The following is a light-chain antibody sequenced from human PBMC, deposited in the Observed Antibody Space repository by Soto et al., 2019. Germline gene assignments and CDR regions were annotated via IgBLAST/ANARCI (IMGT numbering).Light chain of an antibody. CDR3: QHYNRYSEA. CDR2: KAS. CDR1: QTISSW. Sequence: DIQMTQSPSTLSGSVGDRVTITCRASQTISSWLAWYQQKPGKAPKLLIYKASTLKSGVPSRFSGSGSGTEFTLTSSRLLADDFATYYCQHYNRYSEAFGQGTKVELK. J-gene: IGKJ1*01. V-gene: IGKV1-5*03.